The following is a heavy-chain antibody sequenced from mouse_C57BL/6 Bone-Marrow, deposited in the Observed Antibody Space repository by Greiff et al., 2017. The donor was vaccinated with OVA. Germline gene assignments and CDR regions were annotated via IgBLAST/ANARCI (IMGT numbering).Heavy chain of an antibody. CDR3: ARFYDSYYSFDY. CDR1: GYTFTGYW. J-gene: IGHJ2*01. Sequence: QVQLQQPGAELVKPGASVKLSCKASGYTFTGYWMHWVKQRPGHGLEWIGTIDPNSGGSNYNQKFKSKAPLTVDKHSSTAYMQLSSLTSEDSAVYYCARFYDSYYSFDYWGQGTTLTVSS. D-gene: IGHD2-3*01. CDR2: IDPNSGGS. V-gene: IGHV1-72*01.